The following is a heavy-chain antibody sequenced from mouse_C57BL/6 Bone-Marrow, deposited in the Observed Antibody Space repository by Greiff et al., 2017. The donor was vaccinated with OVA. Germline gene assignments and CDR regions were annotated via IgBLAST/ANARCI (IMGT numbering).Heavy chain of an antibody. Sequence: VKLMESGPGLVQPSQSLSITCTVSGFSLTSYGVHWVRQSPGKGLEWLGVIWSGGSTDYNAAFISRLSISKDNSKSQVFFKMNSLQADDTAIYYCASSYFKGFAYWGQGTLVTVSA. V-gene: IGHV2-2*01. CDR2: IWSGGST. CDR1: GFSLTSYG. J-gene: IGHJ3*01. D-gene: IGHD2-10*01. CDR3: ASSYFKGFAY.